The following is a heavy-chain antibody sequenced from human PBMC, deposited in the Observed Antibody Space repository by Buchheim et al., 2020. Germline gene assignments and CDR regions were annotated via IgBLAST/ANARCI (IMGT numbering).Heavy chain of an antibody. CDR2: ISWNSDSI. Sequence: EVQLVESGGGLVQPGRSLRLSCAASGFTFDDYAMHWVRQAPGKGLEWVSGISWNSDSIVYADSVSGRFTISRDNAKNSLYLQMNSLRPEDTALYYCVKAGDSTGYYYSNWFDPWGQGTL. CDR1: GFTFDDYA. J-gene: IGHJ5*02. V-gene: IGHV3-9*01. CDR3: VKAGDSTGYYYSNWFDP. D-gene: IGHD3-22*01.